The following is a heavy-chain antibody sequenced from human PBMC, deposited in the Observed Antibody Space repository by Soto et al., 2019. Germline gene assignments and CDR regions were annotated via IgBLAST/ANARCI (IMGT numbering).Heavy chain of an antibody. D-gene: IGHD3-22*01. CDR3: AREGNYYDFDY. CDR1: GFTFSSYA. CDR2: ISYDGSNK. Sequence: ESGGGVVQPGRSLRLSCAASGFTFSSYAMHWVRQAPGKGLEWVAVISYDGSNKYYADSVKGRFTISRDNSKNTLYLQMNSLRAEDTAVYYCAREGNYYDFDYWGQGTLVTVSS. V-gene: IGHV3-30-3*01. J-gene: IGHJ4*02.